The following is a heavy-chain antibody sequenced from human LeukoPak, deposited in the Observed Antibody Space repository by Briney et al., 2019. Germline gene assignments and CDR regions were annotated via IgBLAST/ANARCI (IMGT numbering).Heavy chain of an antibody. V-gene: IGHV3-7*01. CDR2: IKQDGSEK. J-gene: IGHJ4*02. CDR3: ARGEIYCSSTSCYYNY. CDR1: GFTFSSYW. D-gene: IGHD2-2*01. Sequence: GGSLRLSCAASGFTFSSYWMSWVRQAPGKGLEWVANIKQDGSEKYYVDSVKGRFTISRDNAKKSLYLQMNSLRAEDTDVYYCARGEIYCSSTSCYYNYWGQGTLVTVSS.